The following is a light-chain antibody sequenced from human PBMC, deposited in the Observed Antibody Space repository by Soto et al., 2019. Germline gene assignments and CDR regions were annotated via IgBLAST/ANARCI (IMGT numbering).Light chain of an antibody. J-gene: IGLJ2*01. CDR1: SSDVGGYNY. Sequence: QSALTQPASVSGFPGQSITISCTGTSSDVGGYNYVSWYQQHPGKAPKLIIYDVSYRPSGVSNRFSGSKSGNTASLTVSGLQAEDEADYYCSSYTSSGTAVVFGGGTKRTVL. CDR2: DVS. CDR3: SSYTSSGTAVV. V-gene: IGLV2-14*03.